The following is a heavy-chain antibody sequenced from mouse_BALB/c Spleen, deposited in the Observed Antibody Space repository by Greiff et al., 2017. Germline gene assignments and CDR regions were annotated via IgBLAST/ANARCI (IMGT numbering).Heavy chain of an antibody. CDR1: GFTFSSYT. V-gene: IGHV5-12-2*01. CDR2: ISNGGGST. Sequence: EVQLVESGGGLVQPGGSLKLSCAASGFTFSSYTMSWVRQTPEKRLEWVAYISNGGGSTYYPDTVKGRFTISRDNAKNTLYLQMSSLKSEDTAMYYCASHDGSWFAYWGQGTLVTVSA. CDR3: ASHDGSWFAY. J-gene: IGHJ3*01.